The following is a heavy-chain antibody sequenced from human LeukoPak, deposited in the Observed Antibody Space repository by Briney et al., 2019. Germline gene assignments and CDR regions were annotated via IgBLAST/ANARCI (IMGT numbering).Heavy chain of an antibody. CDR3: ARDRGFSSGHGGWFDP. CDR1: GGSISNNY. V-gene: IGHV4-4*07. D-gene: IGHD6-19*01. J-gene: IGHJ5*02. Sequence: SETLSLTCTVFGGSISNNYWTWIRQPAGKGLEYIGRIYSSGSTRYNPSLKSRVTMSVDTSKNQFSLKLTSVTVADTALYYCARDRGFSSGHGGWFDPWGQGTLVTVSS. CDR2: IYSSGST.